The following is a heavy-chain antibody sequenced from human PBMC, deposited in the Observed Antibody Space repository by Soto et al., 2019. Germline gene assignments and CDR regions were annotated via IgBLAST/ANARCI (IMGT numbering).Heavy chain of an antibody. J-gene: IGHJ4*02. CDR1: GFTFSSAW. V-gene: IGHV3-15*01. D-gene: IGHD4-17*01. Sequence: GCLRLSCAASGFTFSSAWMDWVRQAPGRGLEWVGRLKSRADCGAVDYAAPVKDRFIISRDDSKNTLFLQMNSLKTEDTGMYYCTTVEGSSDYYPFEYWGQGTRVTVSS. CDR3: TTVEGSSDYYPFEY. CDR2: LKSRADCGAV.